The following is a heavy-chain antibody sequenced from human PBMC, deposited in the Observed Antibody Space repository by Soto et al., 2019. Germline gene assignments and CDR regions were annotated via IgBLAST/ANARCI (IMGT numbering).Heavy chain of an antibody. V-gene: IGHV3-48*03. CDR3: ARSRADDDFWSGYYHYYYYGMDV. CDR2: ISSSGSTI. D-gene: IGHD3-3*01. Sequence: GGSLRLSCAASGFTFSSYEMNWVRQAPGKGLEWVSYISSSGSTIYYADSVKGRFTTSRDNAKNSLYLQMNSLRAEDTAVYYCARSRADDDFWSGYYHYYYYGMDVWGQGTTVTVSS. J-gene: IGHJ6*02. CDR1: GFTFSSYE.